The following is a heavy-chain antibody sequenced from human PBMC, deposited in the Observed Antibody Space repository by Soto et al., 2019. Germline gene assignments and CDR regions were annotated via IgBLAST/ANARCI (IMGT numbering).Heavy chain of an antibody. V-gene: IGHV3-15*01. D-gene: IGHD1-26*01. CDR1: GITFSNAW. CDR3: TIMGLGTFQY. J-gene: IGHJ4*02. Sequence: EVQLVESGGGLVKDGGSLRLSCAVSGITFSNAWMAWVRQAPGKGLEWVGRIQKKADGGATEYAASVKGRLSISREDSKNTIYLQMDSLKTEDSAVYYCTIMGLGTFQYWGQGTLLTVSS. CDR2: IQKKADGGAT.